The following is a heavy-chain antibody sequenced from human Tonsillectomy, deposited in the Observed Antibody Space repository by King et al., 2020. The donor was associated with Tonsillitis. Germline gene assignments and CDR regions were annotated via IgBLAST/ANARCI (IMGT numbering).Heavy chain of an antibody. Sequence: VQLVESGGGLVQPGGSLRLSCTASGFTFSSYAMSWVRQAPGKGLEWVSGISGSGGITYDADSVKGRFIISRDNSKNTLFLQMNSLRAEDTAEYYCAGMPYGVVMHYGMDVWGQGAAVTVSS. CDR1: GFTFSSYA. J-gene: IGHJ6*02. D-gene: IGHD4-23*01. V-gene: IGHV3-23*04. CDR3: AGMPYGVVMHYGMDV. CDR2: ISGSGGIT.